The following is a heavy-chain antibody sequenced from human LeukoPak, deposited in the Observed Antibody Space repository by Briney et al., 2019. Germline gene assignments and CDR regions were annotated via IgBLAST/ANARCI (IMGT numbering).Heavy chain of an antibody. CDR2: IYYSGST. CDR1: GGSISSYY. CDR3: ARVGTYGSGSYLSWLDY. D-gene: IGHD3-10*01. V-gene: IGHV4-59*01. J-gene: IGHJ4*02. Sequence: PSETLSLTCTVSGGSISSYYWSWIRQPPGKGLEWIGYIYYSGSTNYNPSLKSRVTTSVGTSKNQFSLKLSSVTAADTAVYYCARVGTYGSGSYLSWLDYWGQGTLVTVSS.